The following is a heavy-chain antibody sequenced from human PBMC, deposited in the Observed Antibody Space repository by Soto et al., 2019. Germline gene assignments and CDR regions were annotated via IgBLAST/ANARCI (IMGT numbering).Heavy chain of an antibody. J-gene: IGHJ3*02. CDR2: IYLGDSDT. Sequence: GESLKISCKNSGYSLTNYWIGWVRQMPGKGLEWMGIIYLGDSDTRYSPSFRGQVTISADKSISTAYLQWSSLKASDTAIYYCARRGTGDAFDIWGQGTMVTVSS. D-gene: IGHD3-16*01. CDR1: GYSLTNYW. V-gene: IGHV5-51*01. CDR3: ARRGTGDAFDI.